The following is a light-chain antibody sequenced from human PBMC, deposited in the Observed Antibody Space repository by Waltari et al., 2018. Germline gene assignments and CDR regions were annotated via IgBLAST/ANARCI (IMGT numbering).Light chain of an antibody. CDR3: TSFRSGASWV. CDR2: DVN. J-gene: IGLJ3*02. V-gene: IGLV2-14*03. CDR1: NNDVGAYNY. Sequence: QSALTQPASVSGSPGQSIIISCAGTNNDVGAYNYVSQFQHHPGKAPKLIIHDVNKRPSGVSSRFSASKSDNTASLTISGLQAEDEANYYCTSFRSGASWVFGGGTTLTVL.